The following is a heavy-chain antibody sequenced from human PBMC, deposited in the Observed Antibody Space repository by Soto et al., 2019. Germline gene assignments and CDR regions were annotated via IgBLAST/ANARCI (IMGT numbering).Heavy chain of an antibody. J-gene: IGHJ4*02. Sequence: SETLSHTCTVSGGSISSSSYYWGWIRQPPGKGLEWIGSIYYSGSTYYNPSLKSRVTISVDTSKNQFSLKLSSVTAADTAVYYCARPNYDILTGRYYFDYWGQGTLVTVSS. D-gene: IGHD3-9*01. CDR3: ARPNYDILTGRYYFDY. CDR1: GGSISSSSYY. V-gene: IGHV4-39*01. CDR2: IYYSGST.